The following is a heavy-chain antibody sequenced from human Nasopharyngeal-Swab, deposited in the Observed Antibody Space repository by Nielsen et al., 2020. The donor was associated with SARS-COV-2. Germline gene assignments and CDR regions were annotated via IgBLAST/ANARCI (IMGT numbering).Heavy chain of an antibody. D-gene: IGHD3-22*01. V-gene: IGHV3-9*01. Sequence: GGSLRLSCAASGFTFDDYAMHWVRQASGKGLEWVSGISWNSGSIGYADSVKGRFTISRDNAKNSLYLQMNSLRAEDTALYYCAKDIGGYYYDSRGFDYWGQGTLVTVSS. CDR1: GFTFDDYA. J-gene: IGHJ4*02. CDR3: AKDIGGYYYDSRGFDY. CDR2: ISWNSGSI.